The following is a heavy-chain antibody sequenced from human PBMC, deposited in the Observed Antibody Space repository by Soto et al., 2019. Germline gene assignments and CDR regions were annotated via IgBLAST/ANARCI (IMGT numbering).Heavy chain of an antibody. V-gene: IGHV1-2*02. Sequence: ASVKVSCKASGYTFTGYYMHWVRQAPGQGLEWMGWINPNSGGTNYAQKFQGRVTMTRDTSISTAYMELSRLRSDDTAVYYCARPDCSGGSCYSIRRYFQHWGQGTLVTVSS. D-gene: IGHD2-15*01. CDR3: ARPDCSGGSCYSIRRYFQH. CDR1: GYTFTGYY. CDR2: INPNSGGT. J-gene: IGHJ1*01.